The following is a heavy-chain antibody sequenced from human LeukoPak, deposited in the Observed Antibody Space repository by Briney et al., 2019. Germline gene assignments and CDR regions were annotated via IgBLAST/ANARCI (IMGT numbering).Heavy chain of an antibody. Sequence: KPSETLSLTCAVYGGSFRGYYWSWIRQPPGKGLEWIGEINHSGSTNYNPSLKSRVTISVDTSKNQFSLKLSSVTAADTAVYYCARGRRGWFDPWGQGTLVTVSS. J-gene: IGHJ5*02. CDR2: INHSGST. CDR3: ARGRRGWFDP. V-gene: IGHV4-34*01. CDR1: GGSFRGYY.